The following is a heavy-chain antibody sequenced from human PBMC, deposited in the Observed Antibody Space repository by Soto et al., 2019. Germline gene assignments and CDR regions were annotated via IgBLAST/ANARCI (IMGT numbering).Heavy chain of an antibody. CDR2: IYTSGST. D-gene: IGHD3-3*01. V-gene: IGHV4-4*07. CDR3: ARGIVDFWSGRHYFDY. Sequence: NPSETLSLTCTVSGGSISYYWNWIRQPAGKGLEWIGRIYTSGSTNYNPSLKSRVTMSIDTSKNQFSLKLTSVTAADTAVYFCARGIVDFWSGRHYFDYWGQGTMVTIXS. CDR1: GGSISYY. J-gene: IGHJ4*02.